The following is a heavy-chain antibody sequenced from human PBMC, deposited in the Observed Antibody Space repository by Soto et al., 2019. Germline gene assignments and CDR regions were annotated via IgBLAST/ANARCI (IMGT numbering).Heavy chain of an antibody. V-gene: IGHV3-23*01. CDR2: ISGSGGST. J-gene: IGHJ4*02. CDR3: ARDRRGRYKEDTDINFDY. D-gene: IGHD2-15*01. Sequence: GGSLRLSCAASGFTVSSNAMSWVRQAPGKGLEWVSAISGSGGSTYYENSVKGRFTISSDNSKKTLYLQMNSLRAEDTAVYYCARDRRGRYKEDTDINFDYWGQGTMVTVSS. CDR1: GFTVSSNA.